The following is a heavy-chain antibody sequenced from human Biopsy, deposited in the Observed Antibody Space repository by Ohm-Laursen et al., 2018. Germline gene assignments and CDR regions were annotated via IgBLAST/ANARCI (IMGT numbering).Heavy chain of an antibody. D-gene: IGHD5-24*01. V-gene: IGHV3-9*01. J-gene: IGHJ3*02. CDR1: GFIFDDYA. CDR2: ISWDSGRI. CDR3: AKGQAPDGYNYAFDI. Sequence: RSLRLSCAAPGFIFDDYAMHWVRQAPGKGLEWVSGISWDSGRIDYADSVKGRFTISRDNAKNSLYLQMNSLRAEDTALYYCAKGQAPDGYNYAFDIWGQGTMLTVSS.